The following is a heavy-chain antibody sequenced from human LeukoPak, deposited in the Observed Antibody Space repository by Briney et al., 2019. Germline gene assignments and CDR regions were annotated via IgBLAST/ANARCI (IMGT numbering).Heavy chain of an antibody. CDR3: VTYCSSVSCYSPLYYMDV. Sequence: ASVKVSCKASGYTFTHYDISWVRQAPGQGLEWMGWISAHSGTTNFAQKFQGRLTMTTDTSTNTAYMELRSLRSDDTAVYYCVTYCSSVSCYSPLYYMDVWGKGTTVTVSS. V-gene: IGHV1-18*01. CDR2: ISAHSGTT. J-gene: IGHJ6*03. CDR1: GYTFTHYD. D-gene: IGHD2-2*02.